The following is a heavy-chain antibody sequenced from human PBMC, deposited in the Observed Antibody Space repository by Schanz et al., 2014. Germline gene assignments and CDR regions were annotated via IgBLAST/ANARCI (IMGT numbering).Heavy chain of an antibody. CDR3: AKFLYDDPS. V-gene: IGHV4-59*08. CDR1: GGDIGNYY. J-gene: IGHJ5*02. D-gene: IGHD3-3*01. CDR2: IHQSGGT. Sequence: QVQLQESGPGLVKPSETLSLTCSVSGGDIGNYYWSWIRQPPGKGLEWIGYIHQSGGTNYNPSLKSRVTILVDTSKNKFPLRLPSLTAADTAVYYCAKFLYDDPSWGQGTLVTVSS.